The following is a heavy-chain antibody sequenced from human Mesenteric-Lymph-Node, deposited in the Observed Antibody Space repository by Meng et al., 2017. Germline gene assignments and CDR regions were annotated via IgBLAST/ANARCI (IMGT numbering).Heavy chain of an antibody. CDR1: GGSISSGGYY. V-gene: IGHV4-31*03. CDR2: IYYSGST. J-gene: IGHJ1*01. D-gene: IGHD3-10*01. CDR3: ARTITMVRGVIIGSEYFQH. Sequence: VQRRESRPGLVKPSQPLSLTCTVSGGSISSGGYYWSWIRQHPGKGLEWIGYIYYSGSTYYNPSLKSRVTISVDTSKNQFSLKLSSVTAADTAVYYCARTITMVRGVIIGSEYFQHWGQGTLVTVSS.